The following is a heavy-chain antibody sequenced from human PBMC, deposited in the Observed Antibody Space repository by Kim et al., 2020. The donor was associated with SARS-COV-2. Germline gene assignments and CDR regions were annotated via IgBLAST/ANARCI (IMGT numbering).Heavy chain of an antibody. D-gene: IGHD6-19*01. Sequence: SETLSLTCTVSGGSISGFYWTWIRQPPGKGLEWTGYIYNSGSTNYNPSLKSRVTISSDTSKNQFSLKLNSVTAADTAVYYCARSTPLTWLSSGWSGHFFDYWGQGILVPVSA. CDR3: ARSTPLTWLSSGWSGHFFDY. V-gene: IGHV4-59*01. CDR2: IYNSGST. J-gene: IGHJ4*02. CDR1: GGSISGFY.